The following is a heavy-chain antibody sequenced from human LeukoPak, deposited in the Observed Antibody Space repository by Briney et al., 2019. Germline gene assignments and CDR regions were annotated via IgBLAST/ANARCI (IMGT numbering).Heavy chain of an antibody. CDR1: GFIFSTYN. D-gene: IGHD2-8*01. V-gene: IGHV3-48*04. CDR2: IHFRNSPI. J-gene: IGHJ4*02. CDR3: ARVVDGVTGSDY. Sequence: GGSLRLSCAASGFIFSTYNMIWVRQAPGKGLEWLSYIHFRNSPIYYADSVKGRFTISRDNAKNSLYLQIDSLRVEDTAMYYCARVVDGVTGSDYWGQGTLVTVSS.